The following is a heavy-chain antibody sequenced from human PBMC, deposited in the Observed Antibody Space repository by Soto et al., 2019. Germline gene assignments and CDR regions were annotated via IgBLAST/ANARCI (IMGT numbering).Heavy chain of an antibody. Sequence: QVQLVESGGGVVQPGRSLRLSCAASGFTFNSYAMHWVRQAPGKGLEWVAVISYDGSNKYYADSVKGRFTMSRDNSKNTLYLQMNSLRAEDTAVYYCARFKGCSGGSCYPYFDYWGQGTLVTVSS. CDR3: ARFKGCSGGSCYPYFDY. V-gene: IGHV3-30-3*01. CDR1: GFTFNSYA. D-gene: IGHD2-15*01. J-gene: IGHJ4*02. CDR2: ISYDGSNK.